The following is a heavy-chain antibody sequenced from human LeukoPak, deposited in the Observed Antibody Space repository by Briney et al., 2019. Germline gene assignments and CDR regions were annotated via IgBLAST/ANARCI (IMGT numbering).Heavy chain of an antibody. CDR2: ISNDGSNK. Sequence: RSLRLSCAASGFTFSSYAMHWVRQAPGKGLEWVAVISNDGSNKYYADSVKGRFTISRDNSKNTLYLQMNSLRAEDTAVYYCARETYYFDYWGQGTLVTVSS. V-gene: IGHV3-30*01. CDR1: GFTFSSYA. J-gene: IGHJ4*02. CDR3: ARETYYFDY.